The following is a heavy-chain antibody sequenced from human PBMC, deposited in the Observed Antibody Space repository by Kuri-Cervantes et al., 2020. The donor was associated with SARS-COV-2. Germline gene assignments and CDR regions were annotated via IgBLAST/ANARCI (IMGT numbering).Heavy chain of an antibody. D-gene: IGHD3-9*01. J-gene: IGHJ4*02. CDR3: ARGGEPRGYDILTGCSDY. Sequence: SETLSLTCTVAGASTSSYYWSWIRQPPGKGLEWIGDTYYSGSTNYNPSLKSRVTISVDTPKNQFSLKLSSVTAADTAVYYCARGGEPRGYDILTGCSDYWGQGTLVTVSS. CDR2: TYYSGST. CDR1: GASTSSYY. V-gene: IGHV4-59*12.